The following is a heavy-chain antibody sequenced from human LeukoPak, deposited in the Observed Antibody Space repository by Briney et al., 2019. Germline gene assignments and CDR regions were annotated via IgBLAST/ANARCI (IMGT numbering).Heavy chain of an antibody. CDR3: ARGERPGPDY. CDR1: VVSISGSY. V-gene: IGHV4-59*01. Sequence: SETLSLTCTVSVVSISGSYWSWVRQSPGKGLEWIAYTSTSYSGDTNYNPFLESRVTISLDTSKNQFSLKLSSVTAADAAVYYCARGERPGPDYWGQGTLVTVSS. D-gene: IGHD6-25*01. J-gene: IGHJ4*02. CDR2: TSTSYSGDT.